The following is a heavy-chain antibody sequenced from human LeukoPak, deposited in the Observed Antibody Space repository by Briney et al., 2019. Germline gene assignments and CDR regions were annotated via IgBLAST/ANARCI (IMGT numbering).Heavy chain of an antibody. Sequence: PGGSLRLSCAASGFTFSDYYMSWIRQAPGKGLEWVSYIGSSGSITYYADSVKGRFTISRDNAKNSLYLQMNSLRVEDTAVFYCAKVAKYYYGSETYYFFEHWGQGTPVTASS. CDR3: AKVAKYYYGSETYYFFEH. V-gene: IGHV3-11*04. J-gene: IGHJ4*02. CDR2: IGSSGSIT. CDR1: GFTFSDYY. D-gene: IGHD3-10*01.